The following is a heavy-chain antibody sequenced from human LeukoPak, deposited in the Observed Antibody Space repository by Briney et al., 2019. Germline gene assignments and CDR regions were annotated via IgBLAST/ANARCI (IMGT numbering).Heavy chain of an antibody. V-gene: IGHV5-51*01. D-gene: IGHD3-22*01. CDR2: SHPINSDT. J-gene: IGHJ5*01. CDR3: ARHQYYYDSSGNYGWFDS. CDR1: GFHFTAYW. Sequence: GESLQISCQGSGFHFTAYWIAWARQLPGKGLEWMGISHPINSDTKYSPSFRGQVTISADKSSNTAYLQWNSLKASDTAMYYCARHQYYYDSSGNYGWFDSWGQGTLVTVSS.